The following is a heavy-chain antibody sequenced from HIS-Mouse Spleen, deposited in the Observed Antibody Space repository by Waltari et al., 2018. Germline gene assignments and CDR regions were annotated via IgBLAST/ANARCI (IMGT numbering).Heavy chain of an antibody. V-gene: IGHV4-39*07. D-gene: IGHD3-22*01. Sequence: QLQLQESGPGLVKPSETLSLTCTVSGGSISSSSYYWGWIRQPPGKGLEWIGSIYYSGSTYYNPSLKSRVTISVDTSKNQFSLKLSSVTAADTAVYYCAREGIGTTMIVVVHDAFDIWGQGTMVTVSS. J-gene: IGHJ3*02. CDR3: AREGIGTTMIVVVHDAFDI. CDR1: GGSISSSSYY. CDR2: IYYSGST.